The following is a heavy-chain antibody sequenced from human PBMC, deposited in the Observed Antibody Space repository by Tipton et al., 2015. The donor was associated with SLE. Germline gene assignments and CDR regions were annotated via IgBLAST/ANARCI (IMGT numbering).Heavy chain of an antibody. D-gene: IGHD3-3*01. J-gene: IGHJ4*02. Sequence: TLSLTCTVSGGPISTYYWSWIRQPPGKRLEWIGYIYYSGGTKYSPSLKGRVTISVDSSKNQISLKLSAVTAADTAVYFCARGGSLIQEWPHFHSWGQGTLVTVFS. CDR3: ARGGSLIQEWPHFHS. CDR2: IYYSGGT. CDR1: GGPISTYY. V-gene: IGHV4-59*01.